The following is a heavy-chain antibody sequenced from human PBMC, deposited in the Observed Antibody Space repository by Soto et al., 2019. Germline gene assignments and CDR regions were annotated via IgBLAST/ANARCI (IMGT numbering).Heavy chain of an antibody. Sequence: GGSLRLSCAASGFTFSSYAMHWVRQAPGKGLEWVAVISYDGSNKYYADSVKGRFTISRDNSKNTLYLQMNSLRAEDTAVYYCARWTLAARPVTNGIDYWGQGTLVTVSS. V-gene: IGHV3-30-3*01. CDR2: ISYDGSNK. CDR3: ARWTLAARPVTNGIDY. CDR1: GFTFSSYA. D-gene: IGHD6-6*01. J-gene: IGHJ4*02.